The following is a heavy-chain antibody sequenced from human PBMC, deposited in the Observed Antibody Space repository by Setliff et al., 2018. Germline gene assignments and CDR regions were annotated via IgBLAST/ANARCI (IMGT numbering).Heavy chain of an antibody. D-gene: IGHD2-2*01. CDR3: ARGPLDFVVVPTAAKFDY. J-gene: IGHJ4*02. Sequence: SVKVSCKASGGTFSSKAISWVRQAPGQGLEWMGGIIPMFGTPAYTQKLQDRVTMTTDTPTSTAYMELRSLTSDDTAVYYCARGPLDFVVVPTAAKFDYWGQGTLVTVSS. CDR2: IIPMFGTP. CDR1: GGTFSSKA. V-gene: IGHV1-69*05.